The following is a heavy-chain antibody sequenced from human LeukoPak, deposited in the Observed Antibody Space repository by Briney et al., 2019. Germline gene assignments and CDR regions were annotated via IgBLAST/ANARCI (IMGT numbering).Heavy chain of an antibody. D-gene: IGHD3-10*01. CDR2: ISYDGSNK. V-gene: IGHV3-30*04. Sequence: GGSLRLSCAASGFTFSSYAMHWVRQAPGKGLEWVAVISYDGSNKYYADSVKGRFTISRDNSKNTLYLQMNSLRAEDTAVYYCARGPPSMVRGVNFDYWGQGTLVTVSS. CDR1: GFTFSSYA. J-gene: IGHJ4*02. CDR3: ARGPPSMVRGVNFDY.